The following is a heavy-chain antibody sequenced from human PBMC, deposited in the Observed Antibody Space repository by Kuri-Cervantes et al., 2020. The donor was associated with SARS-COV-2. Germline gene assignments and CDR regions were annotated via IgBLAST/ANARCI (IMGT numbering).Heavy chain of an antibody. Sequence: SVKVSCKASGYTFTSYGISWVRQAPGQGLEWVGRIIPIFGTANYAQKFQGRVTITADESTSTAYMELSSLRSEDTAVYYCARDQVSAAAGTGGSDYWGQGTLVTVSS. CDR2: IIPIFGTA. D-gene: IGHD6-13*01. CDR3: ARDQVSAAAGTGGSDY. CDR1: GYTFTSYG. V-gene: IGHV1-69*13. J-gene: IGHJ4*02.